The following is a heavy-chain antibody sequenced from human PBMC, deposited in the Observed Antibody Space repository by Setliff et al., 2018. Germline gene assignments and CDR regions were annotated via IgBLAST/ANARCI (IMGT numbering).Heavy chain of an antibody. CDR2: LSPYSGNT. D-gene: IGHD2-8*01. V-gene: IGHV1-18*01. Sequence: GASVKVSCKASGSTFTDSIVNWVRQAPGQGLEWVGWLSPYSGNTYSAQKFQGRLTLTTDTSTGTAYMELRSLRSDDTAVYYCSRLVRFCTTSTCQGASASEHWGQGTLVTVSS. J-gene: IGHJ4*02. CDR3: SRLVRFCTTSTCQGASASEH. CDR1: GSTFTDSI.